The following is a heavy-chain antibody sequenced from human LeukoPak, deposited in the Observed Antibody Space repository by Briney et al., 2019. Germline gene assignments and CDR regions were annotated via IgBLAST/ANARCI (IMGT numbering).Heavy chain of an antibody. Sequence: SETLSLTCAVYGGSFSGYYWSWIRQPPGKGLEWIGEINHSGSTNYNPSLKSRVTISVDTSKNQFSLKLNSVTAADTAVYYCATHSSSRGPLRYWGQGALVTVSS. D-gene: IGHD6-13*01. CDR3: ATHSSSRGPLRY. CDR1: GGSFSGYY. CDR2: INHSGST. V-gene: IGHV4-34*01. J-gene: IGHJ4*02.